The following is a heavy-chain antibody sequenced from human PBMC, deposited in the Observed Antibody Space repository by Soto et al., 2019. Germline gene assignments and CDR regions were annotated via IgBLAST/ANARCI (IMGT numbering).Heavy chain of an antibody. CDR3: AKTVTGAFDI. J-gene: IGHJ3*02. D-gene: IGHD4-17*01. Sequence: ASVKVSCKASGGTFSSYAISWVRQAPGQGLEWMGGIIPIFGTANYAQKFQGRVTITADESTSTAYMELSSLRSEDTAVYYCAKTVTGAFDIWGQGTMVTVSS. V-gene: IGHV1-69*13. CDR2: IIPIFGTA. CDR1: GGTFSSYA.